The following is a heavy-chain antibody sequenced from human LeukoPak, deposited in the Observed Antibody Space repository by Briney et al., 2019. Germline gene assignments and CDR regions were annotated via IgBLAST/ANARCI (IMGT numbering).Heavy chain of an antibody. V-gene: IGHV3-21*01. Sequence: GGSLRLSCAASGFTFSSYTMNWVRQAPGRGLEWVSTITGGSTYIYYADSVKGRFTISRDNTENSLSLQMNSLRVDDTAVYYCARVVRWGSSGSPYYYYGMDVWGQGTTVTVSS. CDR1: GFTFSSYT. CDR3: ARVVRWGSSGSPYYYYGMDV. J-gene: IGHJ6*02. CDR2: ITGGSTYI. D-gene: IGHD1-26*01.